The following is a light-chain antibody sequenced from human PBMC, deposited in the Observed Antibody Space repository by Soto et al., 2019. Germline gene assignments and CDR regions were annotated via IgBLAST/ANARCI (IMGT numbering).Light chain of an antibody. Sequence: VLTQPPSASGTPGQRVTISASGSSSNIGSNTVTWYQQLPGTAPKLLIYSTDERPSGVPDRFSGSKSGTSASLAISGLQSEDEADYYCATWDDSRNAYVFGPGTKVTV. CDR3: ATWDDSRNAYV. CDR1: SSNIGSNT. V-gene: IGLV1-44*01. CDR2: STD. J-gene: IGLJ1*01.